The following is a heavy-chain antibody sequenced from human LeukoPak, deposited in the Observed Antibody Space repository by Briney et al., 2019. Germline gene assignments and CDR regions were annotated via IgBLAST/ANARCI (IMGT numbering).Heavy chain of an antibody. CDR1: GGSISSYF. Sequence: SETLSLTCNVSGGSISSYFWSWIRQPPGKGLEWFGFISNTGSTNYSPSLKSRVTISLDTSKNQFSLNLNSVTAADTAVYYCARQGSGGRAFDIWGQGTMVTVSS. J-gene: IGHJ3*02. CDR2: ISNTGST. D-gene: IGHD3-10*01. V-gene: IGHV4-59*08. CDR3: ARQGSGGRAFDI.